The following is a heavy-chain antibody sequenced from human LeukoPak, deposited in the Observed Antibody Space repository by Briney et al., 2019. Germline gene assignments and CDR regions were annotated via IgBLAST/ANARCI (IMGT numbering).Heavy chain of an antibody. V-gene: IGHV4-59*01. Sequence: SETLSLTCTVSGGSISNYYWSWIRQPPGKALEWIGYIYYTGTTKYNPSRKGRATISLDTSKNQFSLKLTSVTAADTALFFCARGYDIDVWGQGTTVTVSS. CDR2: IYYTGTT. J-gene: IGHJ6*02. CDR1: GGSISNYY. CDR3: ARGYDIDV.